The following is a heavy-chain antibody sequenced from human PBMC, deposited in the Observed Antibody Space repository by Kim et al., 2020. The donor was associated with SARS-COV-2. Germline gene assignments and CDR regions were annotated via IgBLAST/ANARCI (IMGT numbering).Heavy chain of an antibody. D-gene: IGHD6-19*01. CDR3: AKDRASGGYRGGAYIDF. V-gene: IGHV3-23*01. CDR1: GFTFSSYA. Sequence: GGSLRLSCAASGFTFSSYAMSWVRQAPGKGLEWVAAISGSGGSTYYADSVKGRFTISRDNSKNTLYLQMNSLRAEDTAVYYCAKDRASGGYRGGAYIDFWGQGTMVTVSS. CDR2: ISGSGGST. J-gene: IGHJ4*01.